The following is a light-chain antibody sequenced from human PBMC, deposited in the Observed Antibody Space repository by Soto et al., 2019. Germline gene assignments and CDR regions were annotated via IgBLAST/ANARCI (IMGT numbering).Light chain of an antibody. Sequence: ESVLTQSPAALSLSPGERATISCRASQSVSSYLAWYQQKPGQAPRLLIYDASNRATGIPARFSGSGSGTDFTLTISSLEPEDFAVYYCQQRSNWLLTFGGGTKVDIK. V-gene: IGKV3-11*01. CDR3: QQRSNWLLT. J-gene: IGKJ4*01. CDR1: QSVSSY. CDR2: DAS.